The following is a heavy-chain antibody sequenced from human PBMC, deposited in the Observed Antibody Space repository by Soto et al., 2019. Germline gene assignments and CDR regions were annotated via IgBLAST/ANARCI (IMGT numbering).Heavy chain of an antibody. CDR3: ARDTYYYDSSGYYIPYYFDY. J-gene: IGHJ4*02. Sequence: QVQLQESGPGLVKPSQTLSLTCTVSGGSISSGDYYWSWIRQPPGKGLEWIGYIYYSGSTYYNPSLKSRVTISVDTSKNQSSLKLSSVTAADTAVYYCARDTYYYDSSGYYIPYYFDYWGQGTLVTVSS. V-gene: IGHV4-30-4*01. CDR2: IYYSGST. CDR1: GGSISSGDYY. D-gene: IGHD3-22*01.